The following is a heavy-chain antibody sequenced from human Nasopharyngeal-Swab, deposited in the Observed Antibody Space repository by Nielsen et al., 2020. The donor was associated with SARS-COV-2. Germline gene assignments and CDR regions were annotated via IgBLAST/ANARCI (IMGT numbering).Heavy chain of an antibody. D-gene: IGHD6-13*01. CDR2: ISSSSSYI. J-gene: IGHJ3*02. Sequence: WIRQPPGKGLEWVSSISSSSSYIYYADSVKGRFTISRDNAKNSRYLQMNSLRAEDTAVYYCARDPYSSNAFDIWGQGTMVTVS. CDR3: ARDPYSSNAFDI. V-gene: IGHV3-21*01.